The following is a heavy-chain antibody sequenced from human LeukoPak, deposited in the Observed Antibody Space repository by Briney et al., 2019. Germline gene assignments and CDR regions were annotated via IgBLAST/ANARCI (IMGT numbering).Heavy chain of an antibody. CDR2: ISNNGGYT. D-gene: IGHD2-15*01. J-gene: IGHJ4*02. V-gene: IGHV3-23*01. Sequence: GALRLSCAASGFTFSSSAMSWVRQAPGKGLEWVSAISNNGGYTYYADSVQGRFTISRDNSKSTLCLQMNSLRAEDTAVYYCAKQLGYCSDGSCYFPYWGQGTLVTVSS. CDR3: AKQLGYCSDGSCYFPY. CDR1: GFTFSSSA.